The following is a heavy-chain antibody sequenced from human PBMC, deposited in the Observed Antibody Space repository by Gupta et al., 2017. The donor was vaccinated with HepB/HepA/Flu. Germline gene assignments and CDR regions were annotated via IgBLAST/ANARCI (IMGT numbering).Heavy chain of an antibody. J-gene: IGHJ4*02. V-gene: IGHV3-74*01. CDR3: SRDTFGPYDY. CDR1: GFAVSSYW. CDR2: MNQDGNFI. D-gene: IGHD2/OR15-2a*01. Sequence: EVQLAESGGGLVQPGGSLRLSCAASGFAVSSYWIHWVRQAPGKGLVWVSRMNQDGNFINYADSVKGRFTISRDNIKNAVYLQMNSLRAEDTAIYFCSRDTFGPYDYWGQGTLVTVSS.